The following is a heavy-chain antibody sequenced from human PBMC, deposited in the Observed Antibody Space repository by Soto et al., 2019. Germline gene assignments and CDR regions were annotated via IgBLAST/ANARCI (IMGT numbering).Heavy chain of an antibody. J-gene: IGHJ4*02. CDR3: AKDWRRFRGVIGYYFDY. V-gene: IGHV3-30*18. CDR2: ISYDGSNK. CDR1: GFTFSSYG. D-gene: IGHD3-10*01. Sequence: PGGSLRLSCAASGFTFSSYGMHWVRQAPGKGLEWVAVISYDGSNKYYADSVKGRFTISRDNSKNTLYLQMNSLRAEDTAVYYCAKDWRRFRGVIGYYFDYWGQGTLVTSPQ.